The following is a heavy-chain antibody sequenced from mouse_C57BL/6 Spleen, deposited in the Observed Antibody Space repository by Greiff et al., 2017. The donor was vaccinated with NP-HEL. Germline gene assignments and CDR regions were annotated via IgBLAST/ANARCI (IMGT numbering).Heavy chain of an antibody. V-gene: IGHV1-64*01. J-gene: IGHJ4*01. CDR3: ARGPSDYYGRRYYYAMDY. Sequence: QVQLQQPGAELVKPGASVKLSCKASGYTFTSYWMHWVKQRPGQGLEWIGMIHPNSGSTNYNKKFKSKATLTVDKSSSTAYMQLSSLTSEDSAVYYCARGPSDYYGRRYYYAMDYWGQGTSVTVSS. D-gene: IGHD1-1*01. CDR2: IHPNSGST. CDR1: GYTFTSYW.